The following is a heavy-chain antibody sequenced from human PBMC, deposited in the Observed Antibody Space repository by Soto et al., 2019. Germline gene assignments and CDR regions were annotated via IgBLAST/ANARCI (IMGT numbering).Heavy chain of an antibody. V-gene: IGHV4-31*03. CDR3: AREKRYCSSTSCPLVYGMDV. D-gene: IGHD2-2*01. CDR1: GGSISSGGYY. Sequence: QVQLQESGPGLVKPSQTLSLPCTVSGGSISSGGYYWSWIRQHPGQGLEWIGYIYYSGSTYYNPSLKSRVTISVDTSKNQFSLKLSSVTAADTAVYYCAREKRYCSSTSCPLVYGMDVWGQGTTVTVSS. CDR2: IYYSGST. J-gene: IGHJ6*02.